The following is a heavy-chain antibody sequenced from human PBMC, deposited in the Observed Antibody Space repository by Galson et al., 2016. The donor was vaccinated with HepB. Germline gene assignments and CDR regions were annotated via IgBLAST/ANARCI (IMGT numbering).Heavy chain of an antibody. D-gene: IGHD1-1*01. CDR1: EFTFRSYW. Sequence: SLRLSCAAFEFTFRSYWMSWVRQAPGKGLEWVANIKQDGSEKTYGDSVKGRFTISRDNAKNSLYLQMNSLGGEDSAVYYCARERLSDWNDADSGYSLDVWGKGTTVTVSS. CDR2: IKQDGSEK. V-gene: IGHV3-7*01. CDR3: ARERLSDWNDADSGYSLDV. J-gene: IGHJ6*04.